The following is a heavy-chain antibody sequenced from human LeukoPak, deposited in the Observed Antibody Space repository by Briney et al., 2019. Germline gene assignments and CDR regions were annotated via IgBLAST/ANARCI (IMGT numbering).Heavy chain of an antibody. V-gene: IGHV3-11*05. CDR2: ISKTSSST. D-gene: IGHD6-19*01. J-gene: IGHJ5*02. Sequence: PGGSLRLSCAASGFTFSDYYMSWIRQAPGKGLEWVSYISKTSSSTNYADSVRGRFTISRDNSKNTLYLQMNSLRDEDTAVYYCARDSSGWYDHWGQGTLVTVSS. CDR1: GFTFSDYY. CDR3: ARDSSGWYDH.